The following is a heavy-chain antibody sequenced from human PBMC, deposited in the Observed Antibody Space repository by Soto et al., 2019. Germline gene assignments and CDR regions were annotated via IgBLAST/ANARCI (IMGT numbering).Heavy chain of an antibody. CDR3: AIGPKRYCSSTSCYTASYYYYGMDV. CDR2: IIPIFGTA. CDR1: GGTFSSYA. J-gene: IGHJ6*02. Sequence: QVQLVQSGAEVKKPGSSVKVSCKASGGTFSSYAISWVRQAPGQGLEWMGGIIPIFGTANYAQKFQGRVTMTADKSTSTAYMELSSLRPEDTAVYYCAIGPKRYCSSTSCYTASYYYYGMDVWGQGTTVSVSS. D-gene: IGHD2-2*02. V-gene: IGHV1-69*06.